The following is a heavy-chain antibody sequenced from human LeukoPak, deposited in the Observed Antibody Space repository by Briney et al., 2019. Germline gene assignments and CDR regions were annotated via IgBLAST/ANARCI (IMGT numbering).Heavy chain of an antibody. J-gene: IGHJ4*02. CDR2: IYSGGST. CDR3: ARERQYYFDY. Sequence: PGGSLRLSCPAPGFTVSSNYMSWVRQAPGKGLEWASVIYSGGSTYYADSVKGRFTISRDNSKNTLYLQMNSLRAEDTAVYYCARERQYYFDYWGQGTLVTVSS. CDR1: GFTVSSNY. V-gene: IGHV3-53*01.